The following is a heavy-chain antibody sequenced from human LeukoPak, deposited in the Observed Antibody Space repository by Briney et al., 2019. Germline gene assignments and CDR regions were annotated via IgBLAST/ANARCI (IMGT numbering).Heavy chain of an antibody. Sequence: SVKVSCKASGGTFSSYAISWVRQAPGQGLEWMGGIIPIFGTANYAQKFQGRVTITADKSTSTAYMELSSLRSEDTAVYYCARAPIPSSKLRYFDWFIDYYYMDVWGKGTTVTVSS. CDR1: GGTFSSYA. V-gene: IGHV1-69*06. D-gene: IGHD3-9*01. J-gene: IGHJ6*03. CDR3: ARAPIPSSKLRYFDWFIDYYYMDV. CDR2: IIPIFGTA.